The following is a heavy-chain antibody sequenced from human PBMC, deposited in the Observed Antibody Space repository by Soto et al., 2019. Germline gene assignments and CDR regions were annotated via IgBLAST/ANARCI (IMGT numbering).Heavy chain of an antibody. CDR1: GFTFSSYV. J-gene: IGHJ4*02. D-gene: IGHD3-3*01. CDR2: ISGSGSST. Sequence: EVQLLESGGGLVQPGGSLRLSCAASGFTFSSYVMNWVRQAPGKGLEWVSGISGSGSSTYYADSVKGRFTISRDNSKNTLDLQMNSLRAEDTAVYYCARPPITIFGLANSYFDYWGQGTLVTVSS. V-gene: IGHV3-23*01. CDR3: ARPPITIFGLANSYFDY.